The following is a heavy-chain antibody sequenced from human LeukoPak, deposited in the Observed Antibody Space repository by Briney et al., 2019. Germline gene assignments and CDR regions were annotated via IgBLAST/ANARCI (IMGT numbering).Heavy chain of an antibody. CDR2: MNPNSGNT. Sequence: GASVKVSGKASGYTFTSYDINWVRQATGQGLEWMGWMNPNSGNTGYAQKFQGRVTMTRNTSISTAYMELSSLRSEDTAVYYCARATRIAARTRVNWFDPWGQGTLVTVSS. D-gene: IGHD6-6*01. J-gene: IGHJ5*02. V-gene: IGHV1-8*01. CDR1: GYTFTSYD. CDR3: ARATRIAARTRVNWFDP.